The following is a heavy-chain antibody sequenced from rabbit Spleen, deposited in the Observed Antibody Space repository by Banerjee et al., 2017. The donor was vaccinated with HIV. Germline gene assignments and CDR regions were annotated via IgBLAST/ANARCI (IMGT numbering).Heavy chain of an antibody. CDR1: GFSFSSSYW. CDR2: IYAGSSGST. J-gene: IGHJ4*01. Sequence: QEQLEESGGDLVKPEGSLTLTCTASGFSFSSSYWICWVRQAPGKGLEWIACIYAGSSGSTYYASWAKGRFTISKTSSTTVTLQMTSLTAADTATYFCAREVYAGTSYPAYFDLWGQGTLVTVS. D-gene: IGHD8-1*01. V-gene: IGHV1S45*01. CDR3: AREVYAGTSYPAYFDL.